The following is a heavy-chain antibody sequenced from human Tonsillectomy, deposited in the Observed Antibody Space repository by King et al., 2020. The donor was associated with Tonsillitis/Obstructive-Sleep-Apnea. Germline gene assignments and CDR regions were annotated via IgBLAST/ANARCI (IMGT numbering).Heavy chain of an antibody. J-gene: IGHJ4*02. CDR1: GYTFSNYY. D-gene: IGHD6-6*01. Sequence: QLLQSGAEVKKPGASVKVSCKASGYTFSNYYMHWVRQAPGQGLEWMGIFNTRGGVTNTAQRFQGRVTMTRDTFTTTVYMELSSLRSEDTAVYYCARSPRIVGRGAFCDSWGQGTLVTVSS. V-gene: IGHV1-46*01. CDR3: ARSPRIVGRGAFCDS. CDR2: FNTRGGVT.